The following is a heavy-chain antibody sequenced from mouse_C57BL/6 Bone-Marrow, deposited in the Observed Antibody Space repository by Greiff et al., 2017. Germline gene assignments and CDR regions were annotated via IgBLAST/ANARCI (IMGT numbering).Heavy chain of an antibody. CDR1: GYSFTDYN. J-gene: IGHJ4*01. V-gene: IGHV1-39*01. CDR2: INPNYGTT. Sequence: VQLKESGPELVKPGASVKISCKASGYSFTDYNMNWVKQSNGKSLEWIGVINPNYGTTSYNQKFKGKATLTVDQSSSTAYMQLNSLTSEYSAVYYCARCYDYDYAMDYWGQGTSVTVSS. D-gene: IGHD2-4*01. CDR3: ARCYDYDYAMDY.